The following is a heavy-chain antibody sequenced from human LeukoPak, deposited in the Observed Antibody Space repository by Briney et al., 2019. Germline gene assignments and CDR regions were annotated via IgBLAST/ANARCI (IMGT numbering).Heavy chain of an antibody. Sequence: PGGSLRLSCAASGFTFSRYDMSWVRQAPGKGLEWVSVLYSGGNTYYADSVKGRFTISRDNSKNTLYLQMNSLRTEDTAVYYCARDRSDGFDYWGQGTLVTVSS. V-gene: IGHV3-53*01. CDR1: GFTFSRYD. CDR2: LYSGGNT. CDR3: ARDRSDGFDY. J-gene: IGHJ4*02.